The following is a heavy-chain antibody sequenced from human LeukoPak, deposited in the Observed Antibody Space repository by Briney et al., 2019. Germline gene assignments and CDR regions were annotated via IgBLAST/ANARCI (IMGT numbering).Heavy chain of an antibody. CDR3: ARVSPIVLMVYVGGIDY. CDR2: ISYDGSNK. Sequence: PGGSLRLSCAASGLTFSSYAMHWVRQAPGKGLEWVAVISYDGSNKYYADSVKGRFTISRDNSKNTLYLQMNSLRAEDTAVYYCARVSPIVLMVYVGGIDYWGQGTLVTVSS. D-gene: IGHD2-8*01. V-gene: IGHV3-30-3*01. J-gene: IGHJ4*02. CDR1: GLTFSSYA.